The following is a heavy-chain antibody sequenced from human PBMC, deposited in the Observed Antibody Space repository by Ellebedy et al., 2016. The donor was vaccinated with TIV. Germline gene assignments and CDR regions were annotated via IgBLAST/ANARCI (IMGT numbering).Heavy chain of an antibody. CDR3: ARDGAYGDYSPGYYGMDV. CDR1: GFSFSSYW. J-gene: IGHJ6*02. V-gene: IGHV3-7*03. CDR2: IRQDGNDK. D-gene: IGHD4-17*01. Sequence: GESLKISCAASGFSFSSYWMSWVRQAPGKGLEWVANIRQDGNDKYYVDSVKGRFTISRDNGKNSVYLQMNSLRTEDTALYYCARDGAYGDYSPGYYGMDVWGQGTTVTVSS.